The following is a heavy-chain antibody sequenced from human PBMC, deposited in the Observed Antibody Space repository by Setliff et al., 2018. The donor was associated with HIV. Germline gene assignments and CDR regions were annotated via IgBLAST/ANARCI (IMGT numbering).Heavy chain of an antibody. V-gene: IGHV1-18*01. CDR3: ARAPQIFTAYSYAYPHFNH. CDR2: ISAYDSNT. D-gene: IGHD5-18*01. CDR1: GYTFTSYG. Sequence: ASVKVSCKASGYTFTSYGISWVRQAPGQGLEWMGWISAYDSNTNYEHRLQGRVTMTTDTSTNTAYMELRGLISDDTAVCYCARAPQIFTAYSYAYPHFNHWGQGTLVTVSS. J-gene: IGHJ4*02.